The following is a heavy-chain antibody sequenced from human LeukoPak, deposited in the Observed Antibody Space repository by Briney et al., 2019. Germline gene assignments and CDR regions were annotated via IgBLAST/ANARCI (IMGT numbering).Heavy chain of an antibody. CDR1: GFTFSTYS. CDR2: INSGSNYI. V-gene: IGHV3-21*04. D-gene: IGHD3-10*01. Sequence: KPGGSLRLSCAASGFTFSTYSMTWVRQAPGKGLEWVSSINSGSNYIYYADSMKGRFTISRDNSKNTLYLQMNSLRAEDTAVYYCAKASKSTYYYGSGSYYTYYYYYMDVWGKGTTVTVSS. CDR3: AKASKSTYYYGSGSYYTYYYYYMDV. J-gene: IGHJ6*03.